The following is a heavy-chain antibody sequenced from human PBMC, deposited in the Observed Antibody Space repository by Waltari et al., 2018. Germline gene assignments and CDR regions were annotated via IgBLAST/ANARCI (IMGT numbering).Heavy chain of an antibody. J-gene: IGHJ3*02. D-gene: IGHD6-13*01. CDR1: ISSYS. Sequence: ISSYSWRRIRQPAGKGLEWIGRIYTSGSTNYNPSLKSRVTMSVDTSKNQFSLKLSSVTAADTAVYYCARSGIAAAGTQDAFDIWGQGTMVTVSS. CDR3: ARSGIAAAGTQDAFDI. CDR2: IYTSGST. V-gene: IGHV4-4*07.